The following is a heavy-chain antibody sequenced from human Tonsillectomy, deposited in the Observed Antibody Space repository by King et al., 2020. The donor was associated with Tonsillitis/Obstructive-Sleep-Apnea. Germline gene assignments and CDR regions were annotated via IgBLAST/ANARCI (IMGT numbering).Heavy chain of an antibody. Sequence: VQLVESGGGLIQPGGSLRLSCAASGFTVSSNYMSWVRQAPGKGLEWVSVIYSGGSTYYADSVKGRFTISRDNSKNTLYLQMNSLRAEDTAVYYCARDRSMVRGGYYGMDVWGQGTTVTVSS. J-gene: IGHJ6*02. CDR3: ARDRSMVRGGYYGMDV. CDR2: IYSGGST. CDR1: GFTVSSNY. V-gene: IGHV3-53*01. D-gene: IGHD3-10*01.